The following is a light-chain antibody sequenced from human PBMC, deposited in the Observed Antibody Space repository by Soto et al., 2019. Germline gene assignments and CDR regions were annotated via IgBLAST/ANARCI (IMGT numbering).Light chain of an antibody. Sequence: IVLTQSPATLSVSPGERATLSCRASQSVSSNLSWYQQKPGQPPRLLIYDASNRASGIPARFSGSRSGTDFTLRISSLAPDDFAVYYCQPPTNWPPGTWTFGQGTKVDTK. CDR3: QPPTNWPPGTWT. CDR2: DAS. CDR1: QSVSSN. V-gene: IGKV3-11*01. J-gene: IGKJ1*01.